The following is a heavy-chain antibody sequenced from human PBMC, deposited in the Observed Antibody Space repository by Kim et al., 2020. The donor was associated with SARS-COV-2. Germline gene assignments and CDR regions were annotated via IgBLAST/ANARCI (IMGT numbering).Heavy chain of an antibody. V-gene: IGHV4-39*07. J-gene: IGHJ5*02. CDR1: GGSISSSSYY. CDR2: IYYSGST. D-gene: IGHD3-22*01. Sequence: SETLSLTCTVSGGSISSSSYYWGWIRQPPGKGLEWIGSIYYSGSTYYNPSLKSRVTISVDTSKNQFSLKLSSVTAADTAVYYCARDRVVVVIMSGASWWFDPWGQGTLVTVSS. CDR3: ARDRVVVVIMSGASWWFDP.